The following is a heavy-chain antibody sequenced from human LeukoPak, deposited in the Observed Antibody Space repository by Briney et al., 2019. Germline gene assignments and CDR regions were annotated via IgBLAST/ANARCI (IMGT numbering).Heavy chain of an antibody. CDR3: ARDHADYYDSSGFLLGPIDY. CDR2: ISGSGGST. CDR1: GFTFSSYA. J-gene: IGHJ4*02. D-gene: IGHD3-22*01. V-gene: IGHV3-23*01. Sequence: GGSLRLSCAASGFTFSSYAMSWVRQAPGKGLEWVSAISGSGGSTYYADSVKGRFTISRDNSKNTLYLQMNSLRAEDTAVYYCARDHADYYDSSGFLLGPIDYWGQGTLVTVSS.